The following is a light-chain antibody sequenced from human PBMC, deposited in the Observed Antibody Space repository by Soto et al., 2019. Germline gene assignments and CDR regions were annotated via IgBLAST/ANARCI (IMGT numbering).Light chain of an antibody. CDR1: SSNVGSNY. CDR2: SNN. Sequence: QSVLIQPPSASGTPGQRVTISCSGSSSNVGSNYVHWYQQLPGTAPTVLIYSNNRRPSGVPDRFSGSKSGTSASLAITGLRSEDEADYYCATWDDSLSGYVFGTGTKVTVL. J-gene: IGLJ1*01. V-gene: IGLV1-47*02. CDR3: ATWDDSLSGYV.